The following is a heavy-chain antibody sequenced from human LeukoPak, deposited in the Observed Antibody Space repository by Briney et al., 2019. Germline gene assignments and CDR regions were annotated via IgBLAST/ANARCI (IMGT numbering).Heavy chain of an antibody. CDR2: IYYSGRT. V-gene: IGHV4-59*01. D-gene: IGHD2-21*02. CDR3: ARECGGDCPLDAFDI. CDR1: GASISSYY. Sequence: NTSETLSLTCTVSGASISSYYWSWIRQPPGKGLEWIGYIYYSGRTNYNPSLKSRVTISVDTSKNQFSLKMSSVTAADTAVYYCARECGGDCPLDAFDIWGQGTMVTVSS. J-gene: IGHJ3*02.